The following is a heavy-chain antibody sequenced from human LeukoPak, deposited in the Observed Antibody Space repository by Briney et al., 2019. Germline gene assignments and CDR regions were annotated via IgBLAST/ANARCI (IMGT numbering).Heavy chain of an antibody. CDR3: AKGGGYSFGYIAY. V-gene: IGHV3-74*01. CDR2: INSDGSST. Sequence: GGSLRLSCAASEFTFSVYWMHWVRQAPGRGLVWVSLINSDGSSTRYADSVKGRFTISRDNAKNTLYMQMNSLRAEDTAVYYCAKGGGYSFGYIAYWGQGTLVTVSS. D-gene: IGHD5-18*01. J-gene: IGHJ4*02. CDR1: EFTFSVYW.